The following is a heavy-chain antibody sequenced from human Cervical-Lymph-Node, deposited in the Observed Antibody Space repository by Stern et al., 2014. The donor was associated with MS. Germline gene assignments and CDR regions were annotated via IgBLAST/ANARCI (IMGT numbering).Heavy chain of an antibody. V-gene: IGHV3-9*01. CDR2: ISGTGGSR. CDR3: AKTLGRSYHDPFDM. D-gene: IGHD3-16*02. Sequence: EVQLVESWGGLVPPGRSLRLSCVASGCTFGDYAMHWVRHAPGNVLELGSVISGTGGSRNSADSVKDRVTISRDNAKNSLYLQMSSLRPEDTAFYYCAKTLGRSYHDPFDMWGQGTMVIVSS. J-gene: IGHJ3*02. CDR1: GCTFGDYA.